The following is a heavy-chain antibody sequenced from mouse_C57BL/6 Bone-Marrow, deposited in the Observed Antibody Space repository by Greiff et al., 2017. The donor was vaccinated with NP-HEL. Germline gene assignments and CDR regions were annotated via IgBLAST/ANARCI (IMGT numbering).Heavy chain of an antibody. CDR1: GYTFTDYE. J-gene: IGHJ4*01. V-gene: IGHV1-15*01. Sequence: VQLQQSGAELVRPGASVTLSCKASGYTFTDYEMHWVKQTPVHGLEWIGAIYPETGGPAYNQKFKGKAILTADNSSSTAYMELRSLTSEDSAVYYCTNYDGSSYVPYYAMDYWGQGTSVTVSS. CDR3: TNYDGSSYVPYYAMDY. D-gene: IGHD1-1*01. CDR2: IYPETGGP.